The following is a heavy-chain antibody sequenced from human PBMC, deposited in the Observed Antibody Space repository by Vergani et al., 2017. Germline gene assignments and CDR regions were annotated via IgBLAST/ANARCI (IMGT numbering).Heavy chain of an antibody. CDR1: GFTFDDYA. J-gene: IGHJ4*02. Sequence: EVQLVESGGGLVQPGRSLRLSCAASGFTFDDYAMHWVRQAPGKGLEWVSGISWNSGSIGYADSVKGRFTISRDNSKNTLYLQMNSLRAEDTAVYYCAKDIVATIAFDYWGQGTLVTVSS. V-gene: IGHV3-9*01. D-gene: IGHD5-12*01. CDR2: ISWNSGSI. CDR3: AKDIVATIAFDY.